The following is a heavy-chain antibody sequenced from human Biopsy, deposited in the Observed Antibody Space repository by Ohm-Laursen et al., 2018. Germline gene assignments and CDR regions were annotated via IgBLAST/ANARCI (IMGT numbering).Heavy chain of an antibody. CDR3: VGGQRGPPIGVTVPGDAFDL. CDR1: GYSFSTYD. Sequence: GASVKVSCKASGYSFSTYDVNWVRQAPGQGLEWMGGRIPYFNTIWYAQNFQDRVVITAERSARTTDMQLSGLRPDDTAVYYCVGGQRGPPIGVTVPGDAFDLWGPGTMVTVSP. J-gene: IGHJ3*01. V-gene: IGHV1-69*13. CDR2: RIPYFNTI. D-gene: IGHD2/OR15-2a*01.